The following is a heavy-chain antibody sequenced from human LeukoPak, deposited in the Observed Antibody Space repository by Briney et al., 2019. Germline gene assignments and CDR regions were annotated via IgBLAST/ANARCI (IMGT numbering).Heavy chain of an antibody. CDR3: ARHSDHAAAGTPLAFDV. Sequence: KPSETLSLTCTVSGGSISSCGYYWGWIRQPPGRGLEWIGSVHCSGSTYYSPSLKSRVTVSVDTSKKQLYVNLGSVTAADTAVYYCARHSDHAAAGTPLAFDVWGQGTMVTVSS. V-gene: IGHV4-39*01. CDR2: VHCSGST. D-gene: IGHD6-13*01. CDR1: GGSISSCGYY. J-gene: IGHJ3*01.